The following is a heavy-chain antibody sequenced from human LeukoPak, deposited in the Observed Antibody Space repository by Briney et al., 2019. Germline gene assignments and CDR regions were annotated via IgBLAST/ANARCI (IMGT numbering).Heavy chain of an antibody. J-gene: IGHJ4*02. V-gene: IGHV4-39*07. D-gene: IGHD4-17*01. Sequence: PSETLSLTCTVSGGSISSSSYYWGWIRQPPGKGLEWIGSIYYSGSTYYNPSPKSRVTISVDTSKNQFSLKLSSVTAADTAVYYCARGSWMTTVTTPSPFDYWGQGTLVTVSS. CDR2: IYYSGST. CDR3: ARGSWMTTVTTPSPFDY. CDR1: GGSISSSSYY.